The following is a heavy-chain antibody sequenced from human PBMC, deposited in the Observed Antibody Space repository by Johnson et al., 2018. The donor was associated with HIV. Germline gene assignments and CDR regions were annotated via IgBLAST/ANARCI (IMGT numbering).Heavy chain of an antibody. J-gene: IGHJ3*02. D-gene: IGHD1-26*01. V-gene: IGHV3-13*01. Sequence: VQLVESGGGLVQPGGSLRLSCAASAFTFSSYAMHWVRQTTGKGLEWVSSIGTAGDTYYPGSVKGRFTISRENAKNSLYLQMNSLTVGDTAVYYCARDGHVSGSYHAFDIWGQGTMVTVSS. CDR2: IGTAGDT. CDR3: ARDGHVSGSYHAFDI. CDR1: AFTFSSYA.